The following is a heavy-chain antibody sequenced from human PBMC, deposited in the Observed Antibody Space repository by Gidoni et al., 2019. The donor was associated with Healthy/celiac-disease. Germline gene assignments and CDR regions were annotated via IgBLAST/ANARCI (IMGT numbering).Heavy chain of an antibody. CDR3: ARPSLCGGSCYRFDP. CDR2: IYYSGST. V-gene: IGHV4-39*01. D-gene: IGHD2-15*01. CDR1: GGSISSSSYY. Sequence: QLQLQESGPGLVKPSETLSLTCTVSGGSISSSSYYWGWIRQPPGKGLEWIGSIYYSGSTYYNPALKSRVTISVDTSKNQFSLKLSSVTAADTAVYYCARPSLCGGSCYRFDPWGQGTLVTVSS. J-gene: IGHJ5*02.